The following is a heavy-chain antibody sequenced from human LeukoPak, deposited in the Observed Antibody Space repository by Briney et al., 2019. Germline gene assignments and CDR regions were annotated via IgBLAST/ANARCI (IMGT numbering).Heavy chain of an antibody. D-gene: IGHD1-1*01. V-gene: IGHV5-51*01. J-gene: IGHJ3*02. CDR1: GYSFTSNW. CDR2: IYPGDSDT. CDR3: ARQGTTGSEAFDI. Sequence: GGSLKISCKGSGYSFTSNWIGWVRQMPGKGLEWMGIIYPGDSDTRYSPSFQGQVTISDDKSISTAYLQWSSLKASDTAMYYCARQGTTGSEAFDIWGQGTMVTVSS.